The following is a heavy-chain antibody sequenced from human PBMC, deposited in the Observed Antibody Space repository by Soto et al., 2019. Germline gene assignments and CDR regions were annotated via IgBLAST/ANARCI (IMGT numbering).Heavy chain of an antibody. CDR2: ISYDGSNK. CDR3: AKGAMVRENNWFDP. V-gene: IGHV3-30*18. D-gene: IGHD5-18*01. CDR1: GYTFSSYG. Sequence: GGSLRLSCAASGYTFSSYGMHWVRQAPGKGLEWVAVISYDGSNKYYADSVKGRFTISRDNSKNTLYLQMNSLRAEDTAVYYCAKGAMVRENNWFDPWGQGTLVTVSS. J-gene: IGHJ5*02.